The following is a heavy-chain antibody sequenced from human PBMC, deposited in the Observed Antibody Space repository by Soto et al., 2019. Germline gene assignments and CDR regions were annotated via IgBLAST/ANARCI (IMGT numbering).Heavy chain of an antibody. Sequence: QVQLVQSGAEVKKPGSSVKVSCKASGGTFSSYISWVRQAPGQGLEWMGRIIPILGIANYAQKFQGRVTITADKSTSTAYMELSSPRSEDTAVYYCARLLYYDSSGYPVDYWGQGTLVTVSS. V-gene: IGHV1-69*02. CDR3: ARLLYYDSSGYPVDY. CDR2: IIPILGIA. J-gene: IGHJ4*02. CDR1: GGTFSSY. D-gene: IGHD3-22*01.